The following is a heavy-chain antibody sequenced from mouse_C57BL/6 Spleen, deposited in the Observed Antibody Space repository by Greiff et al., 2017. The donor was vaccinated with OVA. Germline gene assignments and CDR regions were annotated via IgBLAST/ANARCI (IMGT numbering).Heavy chain of an antibody. J-gene: IGHJ4*01. Sequence: QVQLQQPGAELVRPGTSVQLSCKASGYTFTSYWMHWVKQRPGQGLEWIGVIDPSDSYTNYNQKFKGKATLTVDTSSSTAYMQLSSLTSEDSAVYYCARRAFAYYAMDYWGQGTSVTVSS. CDR3: ARRAFAYYAMDY. V-gene: IGHV1-59*01. CDR1: GYTFTSYW. CDR2: IDPSDSYT.